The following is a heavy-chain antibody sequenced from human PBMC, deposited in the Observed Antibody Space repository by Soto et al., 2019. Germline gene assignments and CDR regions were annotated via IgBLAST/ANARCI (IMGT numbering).Heavy chain of an antibody. D-gene: IGHD4-17*01. V-gene: IGHV3-48*03. CDR3: ARGLRGDYSMDV. J-gene: IGHJ6*02. CDR2: ISGSGDTM. Sequence: GGSLRLSCEASGFTFYLYDMNWVRQAPGKGLEWISFISGSGDTMYYADSVKGRFTISRDNAKKSLYLQMNSLRAEDSAVYYCARGLRGDYSMDVWGQGTTVTVSS. CDR1: GFTFYLYD.